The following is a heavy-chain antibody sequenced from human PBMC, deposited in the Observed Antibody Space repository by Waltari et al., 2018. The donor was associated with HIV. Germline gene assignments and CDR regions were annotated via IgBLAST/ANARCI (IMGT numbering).Heavy chain of an antibody. CDR3: VRDSLPKCAAGSCYRK. CDR2: IRSLSYGGTS. V-gene: IGHV3-49*05. Sequence: EVRLEESGGGVVTPGRSLRLTCVTSGFNFEEYALSWFRQAPGKGPEGVGFIRSLSYGGTSEYGASTKGRVIITRDDSQSVLYLDVTSLKTEDSGVYYCVRDSLPKCAAGSCYRKWGQGT. CDR1: GFNFEEYA. D-gene: IGHD3-16*02. J-gene: IGHJ1*01.